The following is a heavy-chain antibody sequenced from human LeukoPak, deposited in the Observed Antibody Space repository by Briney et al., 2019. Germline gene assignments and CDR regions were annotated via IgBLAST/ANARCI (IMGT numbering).Heavy chain of an antibody. CDR1: GYTFTSYA. Sequence: ASVKVSCKASGYTFTSYAMHWVRQAPGQGLEWMGIINPSGGSTSYAQKFQGRVTMTRDTSTSTVYMELSSLRSEDTAVYYCARGVHYDFWSGYQKFWFDPWGQGTLVTVSS. V-gene: IGHV1-46*01. CDR3: ARGVHYDFWSGYQKFWFDP. D-gene: IGHD3-3*01. J-gene: IGHJ5*02. CDR2: INPSGGST.